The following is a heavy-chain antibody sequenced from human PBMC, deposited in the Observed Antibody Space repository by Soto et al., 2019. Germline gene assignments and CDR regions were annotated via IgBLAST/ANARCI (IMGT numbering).Heavy chain of an antibody. J-gene: IGHJ5*02. CDR2: ISGESKTI. V-gene: IGHV3-48*04. D-gene: IGHD2-21*01. Sequence: EMRLVESGGGWVQPGGSLRLSCTAYGLTFSMYSMNWLRQAPGKGLEWVAYISGESKTIYYADSVRGRFTVSRDNAKDSVYLEMNSLRGDDTAVYLAVAGTDWFDPWGQGTLVTVYS. CDR1: GLTFSMYS. CDR3: VAGTDWFDP.